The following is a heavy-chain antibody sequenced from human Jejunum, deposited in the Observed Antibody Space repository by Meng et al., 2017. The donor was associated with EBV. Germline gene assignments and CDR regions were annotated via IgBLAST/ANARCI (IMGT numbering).Heavy chain of an antibody. Sequence: QLQAQGSGPGLVKPSQTLSLTCAASGDSITRGAYLWSWIRQPPGKGLEWIGNIYHIGSTYYNPSLKSRVTISVDRSKNQFSLKLTSVTAADTAVYYCARGGPDFGDYVPFDYWGQGTLVTVSS. CDR3: ARGGPDFGDYVPFDY. D-gene: IGHD4-17*01. CDR1: GDSITRGAYL. V-gene: IGHV4-30-2*01. J-gene: IGHJ4*02. CDR2: IYHIGST.